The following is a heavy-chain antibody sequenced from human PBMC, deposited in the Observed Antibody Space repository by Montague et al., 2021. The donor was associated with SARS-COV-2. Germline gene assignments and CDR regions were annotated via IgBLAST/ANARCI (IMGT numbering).Heavy chain of an antibody. J-gene: IGHJ5*02. CDR2: IYYSGNT. CDR1: SGSIRSGGSISSGGYY. V-gene: IGHV4-31*03. D-gene: IGHD5-18*01. CDR3: ARDLGHRYVAGWFDH. Sequence: TLSLTCTVSSGSIRSGGSISSGGYYWRWIRQHPGKGLEWIGYIYYSGNTSYNPSLKSRVTISVDTSKHQFSLKLSSVTAADTAVYYCARDLGHRYVAGWFDHWGQGTLVTVSS.